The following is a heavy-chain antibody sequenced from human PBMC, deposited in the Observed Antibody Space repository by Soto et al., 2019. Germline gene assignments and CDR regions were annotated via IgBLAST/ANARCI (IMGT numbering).Heavy chain of an antibody. D-gene: IGHD2-15*01. CDR1: GFTYSSYA. Sequence: GGSLRLSCAASGFTYSSYAMSWVRQAPGKGLEWVSAISGSGGSTYYADSVKGRFTISRDNSKNTLYLQMNSLRAEDTAVYYCAKLMGIVVVGAPPDYWGQGTLVTVYS. V-gene: IGHV3-23*01. CDR2: ISGSGGST. J-gene: IGHJ4*02. CDR3: AKLMGIVVVGAPPDY.